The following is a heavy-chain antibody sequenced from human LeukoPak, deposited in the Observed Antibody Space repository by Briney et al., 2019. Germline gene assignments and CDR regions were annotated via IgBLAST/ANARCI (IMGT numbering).Heavy chain of an antibody. V-gene: IGHV3-23*01. CDR1: GFTFSSYA. CDR3: AKETYYYDSSGYYQNLNAFDI. D-gene: IGHD3-22*01. J-gene: IGHJ3*02. CDR2: ISGSGGST. Sequence: GGSLRLSCAASGFTFSSYAMSWVRQAPGKGLEWVSAISGSGGSTYYADSVKGRFTISRDNSKNTLYLQINSLRAEDTAVYYCAKETYYYDSSGYYQNLNAFDIWGQGTMVTVSS.